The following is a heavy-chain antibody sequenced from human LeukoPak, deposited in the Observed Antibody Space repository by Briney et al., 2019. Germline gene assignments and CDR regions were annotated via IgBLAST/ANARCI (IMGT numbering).Heavy chain of an antibody. CDR2: IYYSGST. CDR1: SGSXSIYS. CDR3: ARSPDYGDYFDY. V-gene: IGHV4-59*01. Sequence: XXXTXXVSSGSXSIYSWSWIRQPPGKGLEWIGYIYYSGSTNYNPSLKSRVTISVDTSKNQFSLKLSSVTAADTAVYYCARSPDYGDYFDYWGQGTLVTVSS. D-gene: IGHD4-17*01. J-gene: IGHJ4*02.